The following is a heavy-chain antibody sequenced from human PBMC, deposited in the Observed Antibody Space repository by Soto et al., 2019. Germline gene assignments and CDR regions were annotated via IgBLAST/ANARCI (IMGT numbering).Heavy chain of an antibody. Sequence: VESLHVSWKGSGYSFTTYWIGWVRQMPGKGLEWMGVIYPGDSDIRFSPSFQGQVTISADMSLSTAYLQWSSLRVSDTAMYYCAGTCSGSYSRNYGWDVRSQGSTV. CDR1: GYSFTTYW. J-gene: IGHJ6*02. CDR2: IYPGDSDI. D-gene: IGHD3-10*02. CDR3: AGTCSGSYSRNYGWDV. V-gene: IGHV5-51*01.